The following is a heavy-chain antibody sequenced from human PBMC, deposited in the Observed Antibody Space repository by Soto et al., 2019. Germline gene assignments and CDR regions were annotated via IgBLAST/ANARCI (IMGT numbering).Heavy chain of an antibody. V-gene: IGHV3-30*18. CDR3: AKVAMAVAEGGFCDY. D-gene: IGHD6-19*01. CDR2: ISYDGSNK. Sequence: LRLSCAASGFTFSSYGMHWVRQAPGKGLEWVAVISYDGSNKYYADSVKGRFTISRDNSKNTLYLQMNSLRAEDTAVYYCAKVAMAVAEGGFCDYWGQGTLVTVSS. J-gene: IGHJ4*02. CDR1: GFTFSSYG.